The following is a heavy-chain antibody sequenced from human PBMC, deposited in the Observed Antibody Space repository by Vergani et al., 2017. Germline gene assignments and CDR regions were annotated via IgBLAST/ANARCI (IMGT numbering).Heavy chain of an antibody. J-gene: IGHJ4*02. CDR3: ARFGGNNYGYGN. D-gene: IGHD5-18*01. CDR2: INPSGGST. CDR1: GYTFTSYY. Sequence: QVQLVQSGAEVKKPGASVKVSCKASGYTFTSYYMHWVRQAPGQGLEWMGIINPSGGSTSYAQKFQGRVTMTRDTYTSTVSMELSSLRSEDTAVYYCARFGGNNYGYGNWGQGTLVTVSS. V-gene: IGHV1-46*01.